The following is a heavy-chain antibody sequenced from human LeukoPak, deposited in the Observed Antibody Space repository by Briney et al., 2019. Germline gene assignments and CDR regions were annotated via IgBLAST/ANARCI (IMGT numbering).Heavy chain of an antibody. CDR1: GYSISSGYY. Sequence: SETLSLTCAVSGYSISSGYYWGWIRQPPGKGLEWIGTIYHNGNTYYNPSLNSRATISVDTSRNQFSLELSSVPAAGTAVSYCARARYNYGDSDYWGQGTLVTVSS. CDR3: ARARYNYGDSDY. CDR2: IYHNGNT. D-gene: IGHD5-18*01. V-gene: IGHV4-38-2*01. J-gene: IGHJ4*02.